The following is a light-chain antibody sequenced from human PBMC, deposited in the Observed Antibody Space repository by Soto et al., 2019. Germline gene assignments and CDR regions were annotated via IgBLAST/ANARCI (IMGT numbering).Light chain of an antibody. CDR3: HQYNSFSPWT. J-gene: IGKJ1*01. Sequence: DIQMTQSPSSLSASVGDRVTITCRASQSIRGWLAWYQQKPGKAPNLLIYDASRLKSGVPSRFSDRGSGTEFTLTITSLQPDDFATYYCHQYNSFSPWTFGQGTKVDIK. CDR1: QSIRGW. CDR2: DAS. V-gene: IGKV1-5*01.